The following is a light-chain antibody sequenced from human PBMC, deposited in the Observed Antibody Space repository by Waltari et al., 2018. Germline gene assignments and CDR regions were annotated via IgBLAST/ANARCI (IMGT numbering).Light chain of an antibody. CDR3: QQYGSSPQT. V-gene: IGKV3-20*01. J-gene: IGKJ1*01. Sequence: EIVLTQSPGTLSLSPGERDTLSCRASQNINNNYLAWYQQKPGQAPRLLISFASSRATGIPDRFSGSGSGTDFTLTISRLEPEDFAVYYCQQYGSSPQTFGQGTKVEIK. CDR1: QNINNNY. CDR2: FAS.